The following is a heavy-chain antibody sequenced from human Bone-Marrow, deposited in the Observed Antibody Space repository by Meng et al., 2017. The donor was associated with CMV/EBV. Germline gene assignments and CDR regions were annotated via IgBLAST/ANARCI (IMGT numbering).Heavy chain of an antibody. V-gene: IGHV3-23*03. D-gene: IGHD3-3*01. CDR2: IYSGGSST. CDR1: GFTFSSYA. J-gene: IGHJ5*02. Sequence: GESLKISCAASGFTFSSYAMSWVRQAPGKGLEWVSVIYSGGSSTYYADSVKGRFTISRDNSKNTLYLQMNSLRAEDTAVYYCAKDASFWSGFNWFDPWGQGTLVTVSS. CDR3: AKDASFWSGFNWFDP.